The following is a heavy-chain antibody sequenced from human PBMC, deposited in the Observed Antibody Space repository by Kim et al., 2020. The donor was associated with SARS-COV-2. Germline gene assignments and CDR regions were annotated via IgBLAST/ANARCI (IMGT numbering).Heavy chain of an antibody. V-gene: IGHV4-34*01. CDR1: GGSFSGYY. CDR2: INHSGST. J-gene: IGHJ4*02. Sequence: SETLSLTCAVYGGSFSGYYWSWIRQPPGKGLEWIGEINHSGSTNYNPSLKSRVTISVDTSKNQFSLKLSSVTAADTAVYYCARGSDYYDSSGYYYHDRHFDYWGQGTLVTVSS. CDR3: ARGSDYYDSSGYYYHDRHFDY. D-gene: IGHD3-22*01.